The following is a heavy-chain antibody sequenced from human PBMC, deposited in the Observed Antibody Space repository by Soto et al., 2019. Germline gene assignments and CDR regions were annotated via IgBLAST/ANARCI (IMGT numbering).Heavy chain of an antibody. J-gene: IGHJ4*02. CDR2: ITFHGSST. CDR3: TTQGGNPDF. V-gene: IGHV3-74*01. CDR1: GLAFATYW. Sequence: GSLILSCSTSGLAFATYWMHGVRQAPGKGLEWVSSITFHGSSTYYADSVKGRFTISRDNAQNMLFLQMNSLRVDDTAVYYCTTQGGNPDFWGQGSQVTVSS.